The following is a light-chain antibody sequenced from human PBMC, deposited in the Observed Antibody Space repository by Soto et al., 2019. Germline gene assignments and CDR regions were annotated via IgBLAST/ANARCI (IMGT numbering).Light chain of an antibody. Sequence: EIVMTQSPATLSVSPGERATLSCRASQSVSSSYLAWYQQKPGQAPRLLISGASTRATGIPARFSGSGSGTEFTLSISSLQSEDFAVYYCQQYNNWPWTFGQGTKVDIK. V-gene: IGKV3-15*01. J-gene: IGKJ1*01. CDR3: QQYNNWPWT. CDR1: QSVSSSY. CDR2: GAS.